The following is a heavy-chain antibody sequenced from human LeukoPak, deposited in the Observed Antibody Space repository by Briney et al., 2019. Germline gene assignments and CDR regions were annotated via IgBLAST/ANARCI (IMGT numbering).Heavy chain of an antibody. CDR2: IWYDGSNK. J-gene: IGHJ4*02. CDR3: ARSLGNEIYFDY. V-gene: IGHV3-33*01. Sequence: GSLRLSCAASGFTFSSYGMHWVRQAPGKGLEWVAVIWYDGSNKYYADSVKGRFTISRDNSKNTLYLQMNSLRAEDTAVYYGARSLGNEIYFDYWGQGTLVTVSS. D-gene: IGHD3-16*01. CDR1: GFTFSSYG.